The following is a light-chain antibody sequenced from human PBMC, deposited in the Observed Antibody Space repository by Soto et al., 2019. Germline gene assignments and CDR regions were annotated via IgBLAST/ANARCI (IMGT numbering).Light chain of an antibody. CDR3: QYYESSLNV. CDR2: GNS. V-gene: IGLV1-40*01. J-gene: IGLJ1*01. CDR1: SSNIGAGYD. Sequence: QSVLTQPPSASGAPGQRVTISCTGSSSNIGAGYDVHWYQQLPGTAPKLLIYGNSNRPSGVPDRFSGSKSGTSASLAITGLQAEDEADYYCQYYESSLNVFGTGTKVTVL.